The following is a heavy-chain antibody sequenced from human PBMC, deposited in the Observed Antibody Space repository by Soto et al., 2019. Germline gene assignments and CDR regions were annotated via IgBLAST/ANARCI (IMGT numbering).Heavy chain of an antibody. CDR2: ITSSGGAT. V-gene: IGHV3-48*03. CDR1: GFGFSNYE. CDR3: ARGDCKTSCYIGF. J-gene: IGHJ4*02. Sequence: EVQLVESGGGLVQPGGSLRLSCAASGFGFSNYEMNWVRQAPGKGLEWVSYITSSGGATMYADLVKGRFTISRDNAKDSLYLQMNSLRVEDTAVYYCARGDCKTSCYIGFWGQGALVTVSS. D-gene: IGHD2-2*02.